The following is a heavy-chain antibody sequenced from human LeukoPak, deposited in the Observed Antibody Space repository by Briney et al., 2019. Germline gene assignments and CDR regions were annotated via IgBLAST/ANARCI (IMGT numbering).Heavy chain of an antibody. CDR2: IYHSGST. Sequence: SETLSLTCAVSGGSISSGGYSWSWIRQPPGKGLEWIGYIYHSGSTYYNPSLKSRVTISVDRSKNQFSLKLSSVTAADTAVYYCAREGWNYYGMDVWGQGTTVTVSS. J-gene: IGHJ6*02. V-gene: IGHV4-30-2*01. CDR1: GGSISSGGYS. D-gene: IGHD5-24*01. CDR3: AREGWNYYGMDV.